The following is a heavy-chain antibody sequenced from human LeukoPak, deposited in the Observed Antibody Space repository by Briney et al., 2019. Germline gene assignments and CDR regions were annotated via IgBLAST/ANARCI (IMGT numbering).Heavy chain of an antibody. J-gene: IGHJ4*02. CDR2: IYSGGST. D-gene: IGHD6-13*01. CDR1: GFTVSSNY. CDR3: ARVAYSSNRYEYYFDY. Sequence: PGGSLRLSCVASGFTVSSNYMSWVRQVPGKGLEWVSVIYSGGSTYYADSVKGRFTISRDNSKNTLYLQMNSLRAEDTAIYYCARVAYSSNRYEYYFDYWGQGTLVTVSS. V-gene: IGHV3-53*01.